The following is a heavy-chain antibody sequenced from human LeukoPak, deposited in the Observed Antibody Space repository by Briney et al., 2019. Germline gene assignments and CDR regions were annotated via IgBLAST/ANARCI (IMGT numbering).Heavy chain of an antibody. CDR3: ATHYYDSRGPRAFDI. V-gene: IGHV3-23*01. D-gene: IGHD3-22*01. CDR1: GFTFSSYA. J-gene: IGHJ3*02. CDR2: ISGSGGST. Sequence: GGSLRLSCAASGFTFSSYAMSWVRQAPGKGLEWVSAISGSGGSTYYADSVKGRFTISRDNSKNTLYLQMNSLRAEDTAVYYCATHYYDSRGPRAFDIWGQGTMVTVSS.